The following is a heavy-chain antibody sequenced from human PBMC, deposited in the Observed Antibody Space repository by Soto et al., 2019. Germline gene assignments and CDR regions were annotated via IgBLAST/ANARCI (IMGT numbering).Heavy chain of an antibody. CDR2: RYNSERT. CDR3: ARVPLAHCYFDL. CDR1: GGSISVYY. V-gene: IGHV4-4*07. J-gene: IGHJ4*02. Sequence: SETLSLTSTVSGGSISVYYWSWTLQPAGKGLACIGRRYNSERTNYNPSLKSRVTMSMDTSNNQFSLKLTSVTAADTAVHFCARVPLAHCYFDLWGQGTLVTV.